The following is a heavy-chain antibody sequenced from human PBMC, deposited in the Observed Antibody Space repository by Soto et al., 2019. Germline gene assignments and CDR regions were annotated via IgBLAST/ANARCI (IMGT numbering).Heavy chain of an antibody. CDR1: GYTFTIYG. V-gene: IGHV1-18*04. Sequence: GASVKVSCKASGYTFTIYGISCVRPSPEQWLDGMGWINAYNGNTDYAQKLQGRVTMTTDTSTSTAYMELRSLRSDDTAVYYCARDFRDYNWNYEELYYYYGMDVWGQGTTVTV. CDR3: ARDFRDYNWNYEELYYYYGMDV. CDR2: INAYNGNT. J-gene: IGHJ6*02. D-gene: IGHD1-7*01.